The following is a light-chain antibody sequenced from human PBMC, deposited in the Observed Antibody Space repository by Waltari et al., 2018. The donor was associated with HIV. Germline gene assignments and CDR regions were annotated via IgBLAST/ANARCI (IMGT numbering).Light chain of an antibody. CDR3: SSYTTSSTYV. Sequence: QSALTQPASVSGSPGQSITISCTGTRSDVGAYAYASWYQQHPGKAPKLMIYDVNNRPSGVSHRFSGSKSATTASLTISGLQAEDEADYYCSSYTTSSTYVFGTGTKVTVL. J-gene: IGLJ1*01. CDR2: DVN. CDR1: RSDVGAYAY. V-gene: IGLV2-14*03.